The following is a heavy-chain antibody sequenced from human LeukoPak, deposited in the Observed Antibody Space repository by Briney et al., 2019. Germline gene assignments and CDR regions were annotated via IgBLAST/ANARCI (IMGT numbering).Heavy chain of an antibody. CDR1: GGSISSYY. V-gene: IGHV4-59*01. D-gene: IGHD2-21*01. CDR2: IYYSGST. CDR3: ARVGVGDGAFDI. J-gene: IGHJ3*02. Sequence: SETLSLTCTVSGGSISSYYWSWIRQPPGKGLEWIGYIYYSGSTNYNPSLKSRVTISVDTSKNQFSLKLSSVTAADTAVYYCARVGVGDGAFDIWGQGTMVTVSS.